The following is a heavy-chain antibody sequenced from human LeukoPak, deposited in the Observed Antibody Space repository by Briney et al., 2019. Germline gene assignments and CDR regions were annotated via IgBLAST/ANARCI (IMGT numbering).Heavy chain of an antibody. D-gene: IGHD6-19*01. V-gene: IGHV3-15*01. CDR3: TTGQRSSSWVMTLNDAFDI. J-gene: IGHJ3*02. CDR2: IKSKTDGGTT. CDR1: GVTLRNAW. Sequence: GGSLRLSCAASGVTLRNAWMSWVRQAPGKGLEWVGRIKSKTDGGTTDYAAPVKGRFTISRDDSKNTLYLQMNSLKTEDTAVYYCTTGQRSSSWVMTLNDAFDIWGQGTMVTVSS.